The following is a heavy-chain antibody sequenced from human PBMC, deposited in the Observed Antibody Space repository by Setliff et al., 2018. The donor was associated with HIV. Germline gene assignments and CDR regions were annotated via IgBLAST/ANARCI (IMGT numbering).Heavy chain of an antibody. Sequence: SETLSLTCTVSGGSISNYYWSWIRQPPGKGLEWIGYIYPIGSPDFPSGNTVYNPSFTIRLTLSLDTSKNQFSLQLTTVTAADTAVFFCAAARTTGIYTKTFAFWGQGTPVTVSS. D-gene: IGHD1-1*01. CDR3: AAARTTGIYTKTFAF. V-gene: IGHV4-4*07. CDR1: GGSISNYY. J-gene: IGHJ4*02. CDR2: IYPIGSP.